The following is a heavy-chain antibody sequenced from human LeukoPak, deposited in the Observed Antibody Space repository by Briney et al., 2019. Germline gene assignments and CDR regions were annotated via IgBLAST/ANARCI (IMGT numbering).Heavy chain of an antibody. CDR2: IRRKGYGGTT. CDR1: GFTFGDYS. D-gene: IGHD3-3*01. V-gene: IGHV3-49*04. CDR3: TRDHDFWSGPFDV. J-gene: IGHJ6*04. Sequence: GGSLRLPCTASGFTFGDYSLSWVRQAPEKGLEWVGFIRRKGYGGTTEYAPSVKGRFIISRDDSKSTAYLQMNSLKTEDTAVYYCTRDHDFWSGPFDVWGKGTTVTVSS.